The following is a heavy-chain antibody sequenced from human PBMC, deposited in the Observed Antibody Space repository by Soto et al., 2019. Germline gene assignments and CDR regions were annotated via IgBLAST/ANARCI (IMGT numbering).Heavy chain of an antibody. CDR1: GFSFDNCC. D-gene: IGHD1-26*01. V-gene: IGHV3-9*01. J-gene: IGHJ5*02. CDR3: VQGRYPTMATPLDH. Sequence: SLSLSCAVSGFSFDNCCMHCVRQPPGEERVWDSGIIWDNGIISYAASMKGRFIISRDDAKNSLYLQMNSLRGADTALYYCVQGRYPTMATPLDHWGQGTLVTVSS. CDR2: IIWDNGII.